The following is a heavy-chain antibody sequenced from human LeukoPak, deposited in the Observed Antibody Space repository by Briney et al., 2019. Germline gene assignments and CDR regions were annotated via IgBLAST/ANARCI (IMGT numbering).Heavy chain of an antibody. J-gene: IGHJ3*02. CDR2: INSDGSST. CDR3: ARPDIFRGYDAFDI. V-gene: IGHV3-74*01. D-gene: IGHD3-9*01. CDR1: GFTFSSYW. Sequence: GGSLRLSCAASGFTFSSYWTHWVRQAPGKGLVWVSRINSDGSSTSYADSVKGRFTISRDNAKNTLYLQMNSLRAEDTAVYYCARPDIFRGYDAFDIWGQGTMVTVSS.